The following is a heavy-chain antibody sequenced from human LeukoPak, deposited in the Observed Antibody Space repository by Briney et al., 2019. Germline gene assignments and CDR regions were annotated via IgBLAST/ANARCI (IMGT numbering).Heavy chain of an antibody. J-gene: IGHJ4*02. V-gene: IGHV3-33*01. D-gene: IGHD6-13*01. CDR2: IWYDGSNK. CDR3: ARGTGSWSSNLDY. CDR1: GFTFSSYG. Sequence: PGGSLRLSCAASGFTFSSYGMHWVRQAPGKGLEWVAVIWYDGSNKYYADSVKGRFTISRDNSKNTLYLQMNSLRAEDTAVYYCARGTGSWSSNLDYWGQGTLVTVSS.